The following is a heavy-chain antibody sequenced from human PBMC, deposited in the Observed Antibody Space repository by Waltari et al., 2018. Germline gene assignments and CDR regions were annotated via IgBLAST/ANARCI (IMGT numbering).Heavy chain of an antibody. CDR2: INTDGSDT. Sequence: EVQLVESGGGLVQPGGSLRLSCAASGFPFSSHWMHWVSQAPGKGLVWVSRINTDGSDTAYADSVRGRFTISRDNAKNTLFLQMNSLRVEDTAVYYCARAYSGKKNPKESWGQGTLVTVSS. V-gene: IGHV3-74*03. CDR3: ARAYSGKKNPKES. J-gene: IGHJ5*02. CDR1: GFPFSSHW. D-gene: IGHD4-4*01.